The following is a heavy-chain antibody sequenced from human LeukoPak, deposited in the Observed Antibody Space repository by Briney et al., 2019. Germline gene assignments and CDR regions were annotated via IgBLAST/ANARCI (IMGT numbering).Heavy chain of an antibody. Sequence: GGSLRLSCAASGFTFSSYAMHWVRQAPGKGLEWVAVISYDGSNKYYADSVKGRFTISRGNSKNTLYLQMNSLRAEDTAVYYCARDLAYSSGWTHFDYWGQGTLVTVSS. J-gene: IGHJ4*02. V-gene: IGHV3-30-3*01. CDR1: GFTFSSYA. CDR3: ARDLAYSSGWTHFDY. D-gene: IGHD6-19*01. CDR2: ISYDGSNK.